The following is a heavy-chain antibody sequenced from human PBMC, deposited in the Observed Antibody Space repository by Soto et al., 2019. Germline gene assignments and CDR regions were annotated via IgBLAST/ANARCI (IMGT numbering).Heavy chain of an antibody. CDR3: ANPIPKTGTTFGF. J-gene: IGHJ4*02. CDR1: GFTFSSYA. Sequence: GGSLRLSCAASGFTFSSYAMTWVRQAPGKGLEWVSGISGSYGSTNYADSVKGRFTISRDNSKNTVYLQINSLRAEDTAVYYCANPIPKTGTTFGFWGQGTLVTVSS. D-gene: IGHD1-1*01. CDR2: ISGSYGST. V-gene: IGHV3-23*01.